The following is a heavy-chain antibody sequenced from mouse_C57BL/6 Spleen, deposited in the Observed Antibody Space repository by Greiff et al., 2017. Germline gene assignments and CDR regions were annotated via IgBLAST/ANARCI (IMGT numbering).Heavy chain of an antibody. Sequence: QVQLQQPGAELVKPGASVKLSCKASGYTFTSYWMQWVKQRPGQGLEWIGEIDPSDSYTNYNQKFKGKATLTVDTSPSTAYMQLSSLTSEDSAVYYCAREGDWGQGTTLTVSS. CDR1: GYTFTSYW. V-gene: IGHV1-50*01. J-gene: IGHJ2*01. CDR2: IDPSDSYT. CDR3: AREGD.